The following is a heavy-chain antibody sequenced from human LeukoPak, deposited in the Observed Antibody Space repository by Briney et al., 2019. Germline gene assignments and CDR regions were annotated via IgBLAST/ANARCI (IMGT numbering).Heavy chain of an antibody. D-gene: IGHD3-3*01. V-gene: IGHV1-2*02. J-gene: IGHJ4*02. CDR2: INPNSGGT. CDR1: GYTFTGYY. Sequence: ASVKVSCKASGYTFTGYYMHWVRQAPGQGLEWMGWINPNSGGTNYAQKFQGRVTMTRDTSISTAYMELSRLRSDDTAVYYCARTGRYDFWSGYYPTIDYCGQGTLVTVSS. CDR3: ARTGRYDFWSGYYPTIDY.